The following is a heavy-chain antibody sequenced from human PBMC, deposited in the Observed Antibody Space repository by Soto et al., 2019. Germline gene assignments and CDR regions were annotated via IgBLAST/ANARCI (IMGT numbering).Heavy chain of an antibody. CDR1: GFTSSSYG. Sequence: PGGSLRLSCAASGFTSSSYGMHWVRQAPGKGLEWVAVIWYDGSNKYYADSVKGRFTISRDNSKNTLYLQMNSLRAEDTAVYYYARELAAAGHYYYYYYGMDVWGQGTTVTVSS. D-gene: IGHD6-13*01. J-gene: IGHJ6*02. CDR3: ARELAAAGHYYYYYYGMDV. V-gene: IGHV3-33*01. CDR2: IWYDGSNK.